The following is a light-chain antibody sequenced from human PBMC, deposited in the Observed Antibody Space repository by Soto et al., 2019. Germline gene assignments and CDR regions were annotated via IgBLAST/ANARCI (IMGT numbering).Light chain of an antibody. CDR2: DVS. J-gene: IGLJ1*01. CDR3: TSYTSNSTPYV. Sequence: QSVLTQPASVSGSPGQSITISCAGTSSDVGAYTYVSWYQQHPGKAPKLMIYDVSNRPSGVSNRFSGSKSGNTAFLIISGFHAEDEADYYCTSYTSNSTPYVFGGGTKVTVL. CDR1: SSDVGAYTY. V-gene: IGLV2-14*01.